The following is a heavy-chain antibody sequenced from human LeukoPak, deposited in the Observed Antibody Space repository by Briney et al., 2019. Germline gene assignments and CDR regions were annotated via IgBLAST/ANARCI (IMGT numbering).Heavy chain of an antibody. CDR2: ITPILGIA. J-gene: IGHJ6*03. CDR3: ARDGEDIVVVPAAIRYYYYYMDV. CDR1: GGTFSSYT. V-gene: IGHV1-69*04. Sequence: GSSVKVSCKASGGTFSSYTISWVRQAPGQGLEWMGRITPILGIANYAQKFQGRVTITAEKSTSTAYMELSSLRSEDTAVYYCARDGEDIVVVPAAIRYYYYYMDVWGKGTTVTVSS. D-gene: IGHD2-2*01.